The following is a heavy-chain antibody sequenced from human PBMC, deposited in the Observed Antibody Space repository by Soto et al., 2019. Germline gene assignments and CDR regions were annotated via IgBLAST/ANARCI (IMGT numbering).Heavy chain of an antibody. Sequence: EVQLLESGGHLVQPGGSLTLSCAASGFTFSNYAMSWVRQAPGKGLEWVSGIGGSGGSTHYADSVKGRFTISKDNSKITLYLQMNSLGAEDKALYYCAKGGGFYYGPGSYYNAFDIWGQGTMVTVSS. D-gene: IGHD3-10*01. CDR1: GFTFSNYA. CDR3: AKGGGFYYGPGSYYNAFDI. J-gene: IGHJ3*02. CDR2: IGGSGGST. V-gene: IGHV3-23*01.